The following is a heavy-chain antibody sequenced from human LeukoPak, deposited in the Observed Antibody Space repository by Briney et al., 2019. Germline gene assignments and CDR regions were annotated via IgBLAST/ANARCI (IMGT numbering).Heavy chain of an antibody. J-gene: IGHJ4*02. CDR1: DDSISSSSYY. CDR2: IYYSGRT. D-gene: IGHD3-22*01. V-gene: IGHV4-39*01. CDR3: ARQPSGYFHYYFDY. Sequence: SETLSLTCTASDDSISSSSYYWGWIRQPPGKGLEWIGSIYYSGRTFYNPSLKSRVTISVDTSKKQFSLNLSSVTAADTAVYYCARQPSGYFHYYFDYWGQGTLVTVSS.